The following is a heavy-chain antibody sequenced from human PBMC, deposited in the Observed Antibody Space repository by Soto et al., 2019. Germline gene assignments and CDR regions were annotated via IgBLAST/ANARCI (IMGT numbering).Heavy chain of an antibody. V-gene: IGHV3-33*01. CDR3: ARDLSTVVVTAPSGY. J-gene: IGHJ4*02. CDR1: GFTFSSYG. D-gene: IGHD2-21*02. CDR2: IWYDGSNK. Sequence: VQLVESGGGVVQPGRSLRLSCAASGFTFSSYGMHWVRQAPGKGLEWVAVIWYDGSNKYYADSVKGRFTISRDNSKNTLYLQMNSLRAEDTAVYYCARDLSTVVVTAPSGYWGQGTLVTVSS.